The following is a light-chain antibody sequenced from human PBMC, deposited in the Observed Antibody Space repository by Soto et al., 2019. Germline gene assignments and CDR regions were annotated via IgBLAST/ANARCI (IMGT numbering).Light chain of an antibody. J-gene: IGKJ5*01. CDR3: HQFNTYPIT. CDR2: DFS. Sequence: AIPLTQSPSSLSASVGDRVTITCRASQDIRGALAWYQQKPGKPPKLLIFDFSSLQSGVPSRFSVSGSGTDFTLTITSLQPEDFANYYCHQFNTYPITFGQGTRLEIK. CDR1: QDIRGA. V-gene: IGKV1-13*02.